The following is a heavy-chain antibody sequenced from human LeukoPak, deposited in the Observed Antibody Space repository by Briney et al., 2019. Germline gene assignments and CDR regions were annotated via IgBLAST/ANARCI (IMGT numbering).Heavy chain of an antibody. J-gene: IGHJ4*02. D-gene: IGHD1-1*01. CDR2: INPSGGST. V-gene: IGHV1-46*01. Sequence: ASVKVSCKASGGTFSSYAISWVRQAPEQGLEWMGVINPSGGSTSYAQRFQGRVTMTRDTSTSTFYMELSSLRSEDTAMYYCARHSLPGTTPFDYWGQGTLVTVSS. CDR1: GGTFSSYA. CDR3: ARHSLPGTTPFDY.